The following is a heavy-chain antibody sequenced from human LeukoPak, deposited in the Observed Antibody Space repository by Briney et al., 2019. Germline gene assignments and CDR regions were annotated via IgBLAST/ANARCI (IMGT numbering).Heavy chain of an antibody. CDR1: GFTFSNSI. V-gene: IGHV3-23*01. J-gene: IGHJ4*02. D-gene: IGHD6-6*01. Sequence: GGSLRLSCAGSGFTFSNSILSWVRRAPGKGLEWLSTFSGNDGYTYYADSVKGRFTISRDNSKNTVYLQMNSLRAEDTAVYYCAKDLRAARRGFDYWGQGTLVTVSS. CDR2: FSGNDGYT. CDR3: AKDLRAARRGFDY.